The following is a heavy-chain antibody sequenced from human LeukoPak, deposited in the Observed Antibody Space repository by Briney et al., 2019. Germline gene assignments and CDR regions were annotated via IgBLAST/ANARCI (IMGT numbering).Heavy chain of an antibody. CDR2: IYYSGST. J-gene: IGHJ4*02. Sequence: KTSETLSLTCTVSGGSIRSSSYYWGWIRQPPGKGLEWIGSIYYSGSTYYNPSLKSRVTISVDTSKNQFSLKLSSVTAADTAVYYCARHVQGIDGYFDYWGQGTLVTFSS. D-gene: IGHD3-10*01. CDR3: ARHVQGIDGYFDY. CDR1: GGSIRSSSYY. V-gene: IGHV4-39*01.